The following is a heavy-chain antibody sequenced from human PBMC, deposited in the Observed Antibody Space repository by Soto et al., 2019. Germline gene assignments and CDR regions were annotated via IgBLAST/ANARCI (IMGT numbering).Heavy chain of an antibody. J-gene: IGHJ4*02. CDR2: INHSGST. CDR1: GGSFSDFS. CDR3: ARGAVDGHGDNYDY. V-gene: IGHV4-34*01. Sequence: QVQLQQWGAGLLKPSETLSLTCAVYGGSFSDFSWIWIRQPPGKGLEWIGEINHSGSTNYKPSLWSRVTISVDTSKNQFSLRQSYVTAAATAVYYCARGAVDGHGDNYDYWGQGTLVVVSS.